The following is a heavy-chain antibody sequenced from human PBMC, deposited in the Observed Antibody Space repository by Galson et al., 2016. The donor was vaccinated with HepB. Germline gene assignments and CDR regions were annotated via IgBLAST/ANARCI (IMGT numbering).Heavy chain of an antibody. J-gene: IGHJ6*02. D-gene: IGHD2-21*02. CDR3: ARDLWGGDQNYYYDSGMDV. Sequence: SVKVSCKASGYTFTSYDVNWVRQATGQGLEWMGWMNPNSGNTGYAQKFQGRVTMTRNHSISTAYMERSSLRSEDTAVYYCARDLWGGDQNYYYDSGMDVWGQGTTVTVSS. CDR1: GYTFTSYD. CDR2: MNPNSGNT. V-gene: IGHV1-8*01.